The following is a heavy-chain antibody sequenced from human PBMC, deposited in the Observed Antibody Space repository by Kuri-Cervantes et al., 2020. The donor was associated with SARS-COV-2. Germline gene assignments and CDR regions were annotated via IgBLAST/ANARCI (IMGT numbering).Heavy chain of an antibody. V-gene: IGHV2-70*11. CDR2: LDWDDDK. CDR3: ARTLAAVSGPSWYYYGLDV. D-gene: IGHD6-19*01. CDR1: GFSLSTSGVC. J-gene: IGHJ6*02. Sequence: SGPTLVKPTQTLTLTCAVSGFSLSTSGVCMIWIRQPPGKALEWLARLDWDDDKYYNTSLKTRLTVSRDTSKNQVVLTMINMNPVDTATYYCARTLAAVSGPSWYYYGLDVWGRGTTVTVSS.